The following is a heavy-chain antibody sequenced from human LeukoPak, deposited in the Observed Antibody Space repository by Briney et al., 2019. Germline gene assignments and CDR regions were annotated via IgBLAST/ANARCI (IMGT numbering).Heavy chain of an antibody. V-gene: IGHV3-23*01. Sequence: PGGSLRLSCAASGFTFSSYAMSWVRQAPGKGLEWVSAISGYGGSPFYADSVKGRFTISRDNSKSTLYLQINSLRAEDTALYYCAKASVLAGTGSPLDWGQGTLVTVSS. CDR1: GFTFSSYA. D-gene: IGHD6-19*01. CDR3: AKASVLAGTGSPLD. CDR2: ISGYGGSP. J-gene: IGHJ4*02.